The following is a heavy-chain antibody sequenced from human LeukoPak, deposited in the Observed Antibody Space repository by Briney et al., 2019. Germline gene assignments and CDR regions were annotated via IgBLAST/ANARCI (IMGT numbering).Heavy chain of an antibody. V-gene: IGHV3-23*01. D-gene: IGHD5-18*01. CDR1: GFTFSSYA. CDR3: AKGPRGYSYGYGFDY. Sequence: GGSLRLSCAASGFTFSSYAMSWVRQAPGKGLGWVSAISGSGGSTYYADSVKGRFTISRDNSKNTLYLQMNSLRAEDTAVYYCAKGPRGYSYGYGFDYWGQGTLVTVSS. J-gene: IGHJ4*02. CDR2: ISGSGGST.